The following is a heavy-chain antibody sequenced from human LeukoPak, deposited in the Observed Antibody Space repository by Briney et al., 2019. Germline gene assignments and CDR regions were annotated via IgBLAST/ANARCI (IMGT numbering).Heavy chain of an antibody. CDR2: INHSGST. CDR3: ARALGVRFLEWLPSPYYMDV. J-gene: IGHJ6*03. D-gene: IGHD3-3*01. Sequence: PSETLSLTCAAYGGSFSGYYWSWIRQPPGKGLEWIGEINHSGSTNYNPSLKSRVTISVDTSKNQFSLKLSSVTAADTAVYYCARALGVRFLEWLPSPYYMDVWGKGTTVTVSS. CDR1: GGSFSGYY. V-gene: IGHV4-34*01.